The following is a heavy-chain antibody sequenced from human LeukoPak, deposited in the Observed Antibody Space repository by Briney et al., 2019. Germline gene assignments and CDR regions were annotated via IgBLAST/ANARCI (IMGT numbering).Heavy chain of an antibody. CDR3: ASFIEYTSSDAFDI. J-gene: IGHJ3*02. D-gene: IGHD6-6*01. Sequence: SETLSLTCAVYGGSFSGYYWSWIRQPPGKGLVWIGEINHSGSTNYNPSLKSRVTISVDTSKNQFSLKLSSVTAADTAVYYCASFIEYTSSDAFDIWGQGTMVTVSS. CDR2: INHSGST. CDR1: GGSFSGYY. V-gene: IGHV4-34*01.